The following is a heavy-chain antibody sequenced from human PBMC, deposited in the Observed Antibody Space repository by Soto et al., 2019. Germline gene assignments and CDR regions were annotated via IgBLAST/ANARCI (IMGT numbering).Heavy chain of an antibody. V-gene: IGHV4-30-4*01. Sequence: PSETLSLTCTVSGGSISSGDYYGSWIRQPPGKGLEWIGYIYYSGSTYYNPSLKSRVTISVDTSKNQFSLKLSSVTAADTAVYYCARGRFTAALDYWGQGTLVTVSS. CDR1: GGSISSGDYY. CDR2: IYYSGST. J-gene: IGHJ4*02. D-gene: IGHD5-18*01. CDR3: ARGRFTAALDY.